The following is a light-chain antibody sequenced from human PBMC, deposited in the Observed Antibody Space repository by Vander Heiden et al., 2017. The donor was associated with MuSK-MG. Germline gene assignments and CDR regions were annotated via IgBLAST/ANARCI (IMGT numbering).Light chain of an antibody. J-gene: IGLJ2*01. CDR2: YDR. CDR3: QLWDSATDQAV. V-gene: IGLV3-21*04. Sequence: SVAPGKTASITCGGDNIEAASVHWYQQRPGQAPVLIIYYDRDRPSGIPERFSGSNSGNTATLTISRVEAGDEADYYCQLWDSATDQAVFGGGTKLTVL. CDR1: NIEAAS.